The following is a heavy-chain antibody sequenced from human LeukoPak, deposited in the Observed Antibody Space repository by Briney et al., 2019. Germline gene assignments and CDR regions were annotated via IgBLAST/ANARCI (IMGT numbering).Heavy chain of an antibody. CDR2: IYYSGST. V-gene: IGHV4-31*03. CDR3: ARAQYCSGGSCPDNWFDP. J-gene: IGHJ5*02. CDR1: GGSISSGGYY. D-gene: IGHD2-15*01. Sequence: SETLSLTCTVSGGSISSGGYYWSWIRQHPGKGLEWIGYIYYSGSTYYNPSLKSRVTISVDTSKNQFSLKLSSVTAADTAVYFCARAQYCSGGSCPDNWFDPWGQGTLVTVSS.